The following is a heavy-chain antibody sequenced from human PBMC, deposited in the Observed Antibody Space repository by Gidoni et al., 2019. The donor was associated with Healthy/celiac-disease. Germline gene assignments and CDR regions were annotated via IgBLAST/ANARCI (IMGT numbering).Heavy chain of an antibody. Sequence: QLPLVQSGAEVKKPGASVKVSCKASGYTFTSYYMHWVRQAPGQGLEWMGIINPSGGSTSYAQKFQGRVTMTRDTSTSTVYMELSSLRSEDTAVYYCASLMGATTTTDAFDIWGQGTMVTVSS. J-gene: IGHJ3*02. V-gene: IGHV1-46*01. CDR3: ASLMGATTTTDAFDI. CDR1: GYTFTSYY. CDR2: INPSGGST. D-gene: IGHD1-26*01.